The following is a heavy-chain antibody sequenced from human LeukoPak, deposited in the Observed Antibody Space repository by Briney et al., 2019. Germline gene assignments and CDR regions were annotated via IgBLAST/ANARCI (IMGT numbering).Heavy chain of an antibody. CDR2: ISYDGSNK. V-gene: IGHV3-30-3*01. J-gene: IGHJ4*02. CDR3: ARGGEWLRGNFDY. Sequence: GGSLRLSCAASGFTFSSYAMHWVRQAPGKGLEWVAVISYDGSNKYYADSVKGRFTISRDNSKNTLYLQMNSLRAEDTAVYYCARGGEWLRGNFDYWGQGTLVTVSS. CDR1: GFTFSSYA. D-gene: IGHD5-12*01.